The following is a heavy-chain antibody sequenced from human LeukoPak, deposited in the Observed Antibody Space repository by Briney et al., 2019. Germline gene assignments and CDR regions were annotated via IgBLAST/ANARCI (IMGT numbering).Heavy chain of an antibody. Sequence: PGGSLRLSCAASGFTFSSYSMNWVRQAPGKGLEWVSSISSSSSYIYYADSVKGRFTISRDNSKNTLYLQMNSLRAEDTAVYYCAKVLLYYDFWSGIKNFDYWGQGTLVTVSS. V-gene: IGHV3-21*04. D-gene: IGHD3-3*01. CDR3: AKVLLYYDFWSGIKNFDY. CDR1: GFTFSSYS. J-gene: IGHJ4*02. CDR2: ISSSSSYI.